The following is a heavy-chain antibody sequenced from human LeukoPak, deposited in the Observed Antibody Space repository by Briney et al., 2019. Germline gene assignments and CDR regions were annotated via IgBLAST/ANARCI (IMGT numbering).Heavy chain of an antibody. CDR1: GFTFSSSS. D-gene: IGHD6-19*01. CDR2: ISSSSTYI. Sequence: GGSLRLSCAASGFTFSSSSRNWVRQAPGKGLEWVSSISSSSTYIYYADLVKGRFTISRDNAKNSLYLQMSSLRAEDTAVYYCASDKGGSGWSYYFDFWGQGTMVTVSS. CDR3: ASDKGGSGWSYYFDF. J-gene: IGHJ4*02. V-gene: IGHV3-21*01.